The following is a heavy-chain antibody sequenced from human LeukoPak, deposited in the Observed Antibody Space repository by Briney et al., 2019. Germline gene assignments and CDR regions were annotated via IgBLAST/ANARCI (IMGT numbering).Heavy chain of an antibody. CDR3: ASRRIAVPTTRAFDY. V-gene: IGHV3-48*04. Sequence: GGSLRLSCAASGFTFSSYAMRWVRQAPGKGLEWVSYISSTSIHYADSVKGRFTISRDNAKNSLYLQMNSLRAEDTAVYYCASRRIAVPTTRAFDYWGQGTLVTVSS. D-gene: IGHD6-19*01. J-gene: IGHJ4*02. CDR1: GFTFSSYA. CDR2: ISSTSI.